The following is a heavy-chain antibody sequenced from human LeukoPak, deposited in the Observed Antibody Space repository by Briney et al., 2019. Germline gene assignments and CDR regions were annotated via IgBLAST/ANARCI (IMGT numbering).Heavy chain of an antibody. CDR3: ARDSLFDY. J-gene: IGHJ4*02. CDR1: GYTFTSYG. Sequence: GASVKVSCKASGYTFTSYGISWVRQAPGQGLEWMAWISAYNGNTNYAHMLQRLVTMTTNTYTCTAYMELRSLRSDDTDVYYCARDSLFDYWGQGTLVTVSS. V-gene: IGHV1-18*01. CDR2: ISAYNGNT.